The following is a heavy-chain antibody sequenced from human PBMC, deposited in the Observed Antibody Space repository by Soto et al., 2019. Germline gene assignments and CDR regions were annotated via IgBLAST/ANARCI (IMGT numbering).Heavy chain of an antibody. CDR1: GYTFTSYD. Sequence: GASVKVSCKASGYTFTSYDINWVRQATGQGLEWMGWMNPNSGNTGYAQKFQGRVTMTRNTSISTAYMELSGLGSEDTAVYYCARGTSLRFLEWLSRLNWFDPWGQGTLVTVSS. J-gene: IGHJ5*02. D-gene: IGHD3-3*01. CDR2: MNPNSGNT. V-gene: IGHV1-8*01. CDR3: ARGTSLRFLEWLSRLNWFDP.